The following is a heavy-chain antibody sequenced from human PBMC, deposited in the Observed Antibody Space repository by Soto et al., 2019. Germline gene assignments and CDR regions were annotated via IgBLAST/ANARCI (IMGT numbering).Heavy chain of an antibody. J-gene: IGHJ5*02. CDR2: INGGNGNT. D-gene: IGHD3-16*01. CDR3: ARRGNAVFYQDWFGP. Sequence: ASVKVSCKASGYIFTTYAIHWVRQAPGQRLEWMGWINGGNGNTKYSQKFQGRVTITRDTSATTAYMQLSSLRSEDTAVYYCARRGNAVFYQDWFGPSGQVTLVTLSS. V-gene: IGHV1-3*01. CDR1: GYIFTTYA.